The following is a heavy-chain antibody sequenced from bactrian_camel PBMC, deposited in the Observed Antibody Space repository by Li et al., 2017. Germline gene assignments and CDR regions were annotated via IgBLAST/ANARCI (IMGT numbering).Heavy chain of an antibody. CDR3: AARGPYCYTKLSVRDFTY. V-gene: IGHV3S40*01. D-gene: IGHD2*01. Sequence: VQLVESGGGSVQAGGSLRLSCAFSGYTYSGHCMGWFRQAPGKEREGVATYNIYGAQYGDNEQYTDSYKGRFTISQDNAKNTVYLQMNSLKPEDTAMYYCAARGPYCYTKLSVRDFTYWGQGTQVTVS. J-gene: IGHJ6*01. CDR1: GYTYSGHC. CDR2: IYGAQYGDNE.